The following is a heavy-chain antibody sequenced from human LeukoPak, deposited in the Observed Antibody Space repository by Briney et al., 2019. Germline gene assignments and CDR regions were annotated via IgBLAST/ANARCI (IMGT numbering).Heavy chain of an antibody. J-gene: IGHJ1*01. Sequence: GGSLRLSCAASGFTFSSYAMSWVRQAPGKGLEWFSVMSGSGGSTYYADSVKGRFTISRDNSKNTLYLQMNSLRAEDTAVYYCAKEIYGDSTGGRFQHWGQGTLVTVSS. V-gene: IGHV3-23*01. CDR2: MSGSGGST. D-gene: IGHD4-17*01. CDR1: GFTFSSYA. CDR3: AKEIYGDSTGGRFQH.